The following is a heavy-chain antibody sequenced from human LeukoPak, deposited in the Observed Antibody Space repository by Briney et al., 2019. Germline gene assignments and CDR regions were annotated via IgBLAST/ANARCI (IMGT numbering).Heavy chain of an antibody. CDR3: TKDLDPLSGITYKPIVGPFPVLAY. V-gene: IGHV3-23*01. J-gene: IGHJ4*02. CDR1: EFTFSSDA. Sequence: GGSLRLSCAASEFTFSSDAMSWGRQAPGKGLEWGLIISGSGDNTYDADSVNSQCTISRDNPNNTRYLTITGQRAEDTAVHFWTKDLDPLSGITYKPIVGPFPVLAYWGQGTLVTVSS. CDR2: ISGSGDNT. D-gene: IGHD2-15*01.